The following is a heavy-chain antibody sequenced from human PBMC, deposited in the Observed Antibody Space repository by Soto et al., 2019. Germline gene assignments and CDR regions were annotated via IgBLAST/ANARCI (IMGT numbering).Heavy chain of an antibody. CDR1: GYTFTGYY. J-gene: IGHJ5*02. CDR3: ARDYPYYYDSSGYSNWCDP. CDR2: INPNSVGT. Sequence: ASLNVSCKASGYTFTGYYMHWVRQAPGQGLEWMGWINPNSVGTNYAQKIQGRVTITRDTYISTSYTELSRLRSDDTAVYYCARDYPYYYDSSGYSNWCDPWGQGTLVTVFS. D-gene: IGHD3-22*01. V-gene: IGHV1-2*02.